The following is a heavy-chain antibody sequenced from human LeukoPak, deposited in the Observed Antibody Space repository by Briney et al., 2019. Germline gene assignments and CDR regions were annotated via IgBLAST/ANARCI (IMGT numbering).Heavy chain of an antibody. Sequence: ASVKVSCKASGYSFTNYDINWVRQATGQGLEWMGWMNPKSGDTGYSQKFQGRVFITRDTSINTAYMELSSLGSDDTAVYYCATKSGEFRHNPYDYWGQGTLVTVSS. D-gene: IGHD3-10*01. J-gene: IGHJ4*02. CDR3: ATKSGEFRHNPYDY. CDR1: GYSFTNYD. CDR2: MNPKSGDT. V-gene: IGHV1-8*03.